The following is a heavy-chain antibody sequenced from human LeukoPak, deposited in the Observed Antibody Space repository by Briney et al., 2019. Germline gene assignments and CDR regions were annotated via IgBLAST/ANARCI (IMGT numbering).Heavy chain of an antibody. CDR1: GGSISSYY. V-gene: IGHV4-4*07. CDR3: ARDLGSRYCSSTSCLYHFDY. J-gene: IGHJ4*02. Sequence: SETLSLTCTVSGGSISSYYWSWIRQPAGKGLEGIGRIYTSGSTNYNPSLKSRVTMSVDTSKNQFSLKLSSVTAADTAVYYCARDLGSRYCSSTSCLYHFDYWGQGTLVTVSS. CDR2: IYTSGST. D-gene: IGHD2-2*01.